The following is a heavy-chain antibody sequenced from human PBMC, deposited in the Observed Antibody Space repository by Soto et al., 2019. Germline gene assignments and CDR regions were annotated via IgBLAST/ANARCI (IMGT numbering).Heavy chain of an antibody. CDR1: GCTFSSYA. V-gene: IGHV1-18*01. J-gene: IGHJ4*02. Sequence: ASVKVSCKASGCTFSSYAISWVRQAPGQGLEWMGWISAYNGNANYAQKLQGRVTMTTDISTSTAYMELSSLRSEDTAVYYCATITFGGVIVIGGFDYWGQGTLVPVSP. CDR3: ATITFGGVIVIGGFDY. D-gene: IGHD3-16*02. CDR2: ISAYNGNA.